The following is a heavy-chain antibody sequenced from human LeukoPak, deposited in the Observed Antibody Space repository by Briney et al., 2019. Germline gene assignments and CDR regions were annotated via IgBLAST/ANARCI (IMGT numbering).Heavy chain of an antibody. V-gene: IGHV3-48*03. J-gene: IGHJ4*02. D-gene: IGHD3-16*01. CDR1: GFTLSTYE. CDR3: ARESGSIYEESGLAF. Sequence: GGSMTLACPASGFTLSTYEMNWVRQAPGKGLEWVSYIGTDETNKFYGDSVKGRFTVFRDNAKNSLYLQLNSLRVEDTAVYYCARESGSIYEESGLAFWGEGTLVTVSS. CDR2: IGTDETNK.